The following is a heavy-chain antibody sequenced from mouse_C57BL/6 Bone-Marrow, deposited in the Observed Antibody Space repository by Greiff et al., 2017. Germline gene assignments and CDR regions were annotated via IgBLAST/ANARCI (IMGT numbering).Heavy chain of an antibody. CDR1: GFSLTSYG. Sequence: VKVVESGPGLVQPSQSLSITCTVSGFSLTSYGVHWVRQSPGKGLEWLGVIWRGGSTDYNAAFMSRLSITKDNSKSQVFFKMNSLQAADTAIYYCAKNPPPSNWDAMDYWGQGTSVTVSS. J-gene: IGHJ4*01. CDR2: IWRGGST. V-gene: IGHV2-5*01. CDR3: AKNPPPSNWDAMDY. D-gene: IGHD4-1*01.